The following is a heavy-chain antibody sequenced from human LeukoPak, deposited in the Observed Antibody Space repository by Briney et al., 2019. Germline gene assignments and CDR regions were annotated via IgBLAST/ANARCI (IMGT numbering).Heavy chain of an antibody. J-gene: IGHJ4*02. Sequence: PGGSLRLSCVASRFTFTDHSMDWVRQAPGKGLEWVGRCRDKANSYTTEYAASVKGRFTISRDDSKNSLYLQMNSLETEDTAVYYCARLLGANDWGQGTLVTVPS. CDR2: CRDKANSYTT. D-gene: IGHD1-26*01. CDR3: ARLLGAND. CDR1: RFTFTDHS. V-gene: IGHV3-72*01.